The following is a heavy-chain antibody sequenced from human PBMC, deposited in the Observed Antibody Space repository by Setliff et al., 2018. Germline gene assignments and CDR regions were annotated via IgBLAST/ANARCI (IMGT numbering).Heavy chain of an antibody. D-gene: IGHD6-19*01. V-gene: IGHV1-2*02. Sequence: ASVKVSCKASGNRFTDYNLHWVRQAPGQGLEWMGWINPDSGDTHSAQKFQGRVTMTRDTSINTAYMELSGLTCDDTAVYYCARGSVEYSRGWYYFDYWAQGTLVTVSS. J-gene: IGHJ4*02. CDR2: INPDSGDT. CDR3: ARGSVEYSRGWYYFDY. CDR1: GNRFTDYN.